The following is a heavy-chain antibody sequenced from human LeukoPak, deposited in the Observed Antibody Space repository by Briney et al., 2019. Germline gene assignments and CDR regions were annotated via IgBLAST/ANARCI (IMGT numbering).Heavy chain of an antibody. D-gene: IGHD3-16*01. J-gene: IGHJ4*02. CDR3: AREPYVWGNHCPGHYFNY. CDR2: ISAYNGNT. Sequence: ASVKVSCKASGYTFTSYGISWVRQAPGQGLEWMGWISAYNGNTNHAQKLQGRVTMTTDTSTRTAYMERRSLRSDDTAVYYWAREPYVWGNHCPGHYFNYWGQGTMVTVSS. CDR1: GYTFTSYG. V-gene: IGHV1-18*01.